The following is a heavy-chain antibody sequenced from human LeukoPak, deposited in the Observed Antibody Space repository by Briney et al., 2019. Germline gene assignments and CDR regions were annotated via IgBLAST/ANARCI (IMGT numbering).Heavy chain of an antibody. CDR3: AKATRATGGYFDY. CDR2: IWSDGSNK. V-gene: IGHV3-33*06. CDR1: GFTFSVYG. J-gene: IGHJ4*02. D-gene: IGHD1-26*01. Sequence: GGSLRLSCGASGFTFSVYGMHWVRQAPGKGLEWVAVIWSDGSNKYFADSVKGRFTISRDNSKKTLYLQMNSERAEDTAIYHCAKATRATGGYFDYWGQGTLVTVSS.